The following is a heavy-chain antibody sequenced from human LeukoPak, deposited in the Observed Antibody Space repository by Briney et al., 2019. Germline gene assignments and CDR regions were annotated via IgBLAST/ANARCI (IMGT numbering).Heavy chain of an antibody. CDR1: GGSISSYY. V-gene: IGHV4-59*01. CDR3: ARGTAQTVNTYAFDM. Sequence: ASGTLSLTCTVSGGSISSYYWSWIRQPPGKGLDWLGYVYYSGSTNYNPSLKSRVIISVDTSKNQFFLNLISVTAADTAVYYCARGTAQTVNTYAFDMWGQGTMVTVSS. CDR2: VYYSGST. J-gene: IGHJ3*02. D-gene: IGHD4-17*01.